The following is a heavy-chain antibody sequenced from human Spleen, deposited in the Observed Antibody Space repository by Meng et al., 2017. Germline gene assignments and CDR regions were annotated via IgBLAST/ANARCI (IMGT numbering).Heavy chain of an antibody. D-gene: IGHD3-16*02. CDR3: ARGPNYVWGSYRSSNFDY. CDR1: EFSFRDYY. CDR2: ISSSGSNK. J-gene: IGHJ4*02. V-gene: IGHV3-11*01. Sequence: GESLKISCAASEFSFRDYYMSWIRQAPGKGLEWLTYISSSGSNKYYADAVKGRFTISRDNAKNSLFLQMNSLRAEDTALYYCARGPNYVWGSYRSSNFDYWGQGTLVTVSS.